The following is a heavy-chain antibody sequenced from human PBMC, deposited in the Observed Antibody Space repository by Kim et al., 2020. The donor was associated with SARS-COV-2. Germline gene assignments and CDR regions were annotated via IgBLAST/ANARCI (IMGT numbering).Heavy chain of an antibody. CDR1: GGSISSSSYY. J-gene: IGHJ4*02. CDR2: IYYSGST. Sequence: SETLSLTCTVSGGSISSSSYYWGWIRQPPGKGLEWIGSIYYSGSTYYNPSLKSRVTISVDTSKNQFSLKLSSVTAADTAVYYCASHSYGLFPLDYWGQGTLVTVSS. CDR3: ASHSYGLFPLDY. D-gene: IGHD2-21*01. V-gene: IGHV4-39*01.